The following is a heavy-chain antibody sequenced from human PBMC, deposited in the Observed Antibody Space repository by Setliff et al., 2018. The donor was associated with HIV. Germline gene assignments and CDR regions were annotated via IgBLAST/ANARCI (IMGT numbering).Heavy chain of an antibody. CDR1: GYTFTSYS. Sequence: ASVKVSCKTSGYTFTSYSMHWVRQAPGQSLEWMGWINTATGDTKYSQRFQDRITILRNTSASTAYMDLGSLTSEDTAVYYCARQRGIDTYFYSYYYMDVWGKGTTVTVSS. V-gene: IGHV1-3*04. CDR2: INTATGDT. D-gene: IGHD6-13*01. J-gene: IGHJ6*03. CDR3: ARQRGIDTYFYSYYYMDV.